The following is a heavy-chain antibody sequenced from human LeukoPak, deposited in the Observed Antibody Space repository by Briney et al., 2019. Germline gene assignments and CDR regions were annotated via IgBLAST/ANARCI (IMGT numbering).Heavy chain of an antibody. Sequence: ASVKVSCKASGYTFTSYGISWVRQAPGQGLEWMGWISAYNGNTNYAQKLQGRVTMTTDTSTSTAYMELRSLRSDDTAVYYCARVRKGYYYGSGSYYSPESNWFDPWGQGTLVTVSS. CDR1: GYTFTSYG. D-gene: IGHD3-10*01. J-gene: IGHJ5*02. V-gene: IGHV1-18*04. CDR3: ARVRKGYYYGSGSYYSPESNWFDP. CDR2: ISAYNGNT.